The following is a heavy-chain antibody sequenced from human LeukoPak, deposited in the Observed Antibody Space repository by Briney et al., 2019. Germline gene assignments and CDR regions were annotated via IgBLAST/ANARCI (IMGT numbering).Heavy chain of an antibody. CDR3: TRDYDISPWGFDP. J-gene: IGHJ5*02. CDR1: GFTFGDYA. V-gene: IGHV3-49*03. CDR2: IRSKAYGGTT. D-gene: IGHD3-9*01. Sequence: GGSLRLSCTASGFTFGDYAMSWFRQAPGMGLEWVGFIRSKAYGGTTEYAASVKGRFTISRDDSKSIAYLQMNSLKTEDTAVYYRTRDYDISPWGFDPWGQGTLVTVSS.